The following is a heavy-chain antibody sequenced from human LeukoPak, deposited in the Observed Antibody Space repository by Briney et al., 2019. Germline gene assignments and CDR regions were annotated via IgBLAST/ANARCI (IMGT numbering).Heavy chain of an antibody. Sequence: SETLSLTCTVSGGSISSYYWSWIRQPPGKGLEWIGYIYYSGSTNYNPSLKSRVTISVDTSKNQFSLKLSSVTAADTAVYYCARDRCSGGSCYSWAWFDPWGQGTLVTVSS. V-gene: IGHV4-59*01. D-gene: IGHD2-15*01. J-gene: IGHJ5*02. CDR3: ARDRCSGGSCYSWAWFDP. CDR1: GGSISSYY. CDR2: IYYSGST.